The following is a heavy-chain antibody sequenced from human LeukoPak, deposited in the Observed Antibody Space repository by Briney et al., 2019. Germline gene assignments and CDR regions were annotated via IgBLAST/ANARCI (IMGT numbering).Heavy chain of an antibody. CDR2: ISGSGGSI. V-gene: IGHV3-23*01. CDR3: AKRGWNYYENSGYRRSVDAFDI. D-gene: IGHD3-22*01. J-gene: IGHJ3*02. CDR1: GFTFSNFA. Sequence: GGSLRLSCAASGFTFSNFAMTWVRQAPGKGLEWVSVISGSGGSISYADSVKGRFTISRDNFKNTLYLQMNSLRAEDTAVYYCAKRGWNYYENSGYRRSVDAFDIWGQGTMVTVSS.